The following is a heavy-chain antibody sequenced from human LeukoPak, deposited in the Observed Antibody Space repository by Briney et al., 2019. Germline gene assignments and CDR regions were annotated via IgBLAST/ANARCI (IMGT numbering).Heavy chain of an antibody. D-gene: IGHD5-18*01. CDR3: AREIGPRQLHLWGSAFDY. CDR2: INPNSGGT. J-gene: IGHJ4*02. V-gene: IGHV1-2*02. CDR1: GYTFTGYY. Sequence: ASVKVSCKASGYTFTGYYMHWVRQAPGQGLEWMGWINPNSGGTNYAQKFQGRVTMTRDTSISTAYMELSRLRSDDSAMYYCAREIGPRQLHLWGSAFDYWGQGTLVTVSS.